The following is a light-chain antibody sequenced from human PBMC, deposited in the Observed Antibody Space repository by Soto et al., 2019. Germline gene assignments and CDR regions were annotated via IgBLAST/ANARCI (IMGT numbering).Light chain of an antibody. V-gene: IGLV2-14*01. Sequence: QSVLTQPASVSGSPGQSITISCTGTSSDVGGHNFVSWYQHHPGKAPKLMIYEVTNRPSGVSDRFSGSKSGNTASLTISGLQAEYEADYYCNSYTSTFTWVFGGGTKLTVL. CDR1: SSDVGGHNF. CDR2: EVT. CDR3: NSYTSTFTWV. J-gene: IGLJ2*01.